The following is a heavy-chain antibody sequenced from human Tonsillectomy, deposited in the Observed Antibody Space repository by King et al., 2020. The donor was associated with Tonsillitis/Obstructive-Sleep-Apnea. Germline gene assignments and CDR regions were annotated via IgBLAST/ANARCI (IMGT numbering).Heavy chain of an antibody. CDR2: IWFDGSNK. D-gene: IGHD1-7*01. CDR3: ARERTGTEDAFDI. CDR1: GFIFSTYG. Sequence: VQLVESGGGVVQPGRSLRLSCAASGFIFSTYGMHWVRQAPGKGLEWMAVIWFDGSNKYYADSVKGRFTISRDNYKKMVFLQMNSLRIEDTAVYFCARERTGTEDAFDIWGQGTMVTVSS. V-gene: IGHV3-33*01. J-gene: IGHJ3*02.